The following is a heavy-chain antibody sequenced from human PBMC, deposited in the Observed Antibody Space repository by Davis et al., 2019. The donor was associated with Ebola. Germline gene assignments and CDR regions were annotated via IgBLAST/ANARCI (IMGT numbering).Heavy chain of an antibody. CDR1: GGSFSGYY. J-gene: IGHJ4*02. V-gene: IGHV4-34*01. D-gene: IGHD3-22*01. CDR3: ARFYYYDSSGYYYGGE. Sequence: PSETLSLTCAVYGGSFSGYYWSWIRQPPGKGLEWIGEINHSGSTNYNPSLKSRVTISVDTSKNQFSLKLSSVTAADTAVYYCARFYYYDSSGYYYGGEWGQGTLVTVSS. CDR2: INHSGST.